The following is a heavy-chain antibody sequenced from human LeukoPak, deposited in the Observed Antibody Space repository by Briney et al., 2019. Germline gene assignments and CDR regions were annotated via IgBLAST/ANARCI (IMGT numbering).Heavy chain of an antibody. CDR3: AKDSDRIVVVTAIAY. D-gene: IGHD2-21*02. J-gene: IGHJ4*02. CDR2: ISGSGGST. Sequence: GGSLRLSCAASGFTFSSYAMSWVRQAPGKGLEWVSAISGSGGSTYYADSVKGRFTISRDNSKNTPYLQMNSLRAEDTAVYYCAKDSDRIVVVTAIAYWGQGTLVTVSS. CDR1: GFTFSSYA. V-gene: IGHV3-23*01.